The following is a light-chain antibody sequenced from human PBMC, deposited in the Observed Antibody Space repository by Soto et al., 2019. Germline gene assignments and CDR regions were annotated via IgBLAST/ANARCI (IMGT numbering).Light chain of an antibody. Sequence: NFMLTQPHSVSESPGKTVTISCTRSSGSLARNSVQWYQQRPGSAPATVIYEDNQRPSGVPDRFSGSINSSSNSASLTISGLKPEDEADYYCQSYDDDNVIFGGGTKVTVL. CDR1: SGSLARNS. V-gene: IGLV6-57*04. CDR3: QSYDDDNVI. J-gene: IGLJ2*01. CDR2: EDN.